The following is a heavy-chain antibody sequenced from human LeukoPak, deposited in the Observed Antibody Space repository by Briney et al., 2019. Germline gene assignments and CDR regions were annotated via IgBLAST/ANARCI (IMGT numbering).Heavy chain of an antibody. CDR2: IYYSGST. CDR1: GGSTSRSSSY. V-gene: IGHV4-39*01. D-gene: IGHD5-12*01. Sequence: PSETLSLTCTVAGGSTSRSSSYWGWIRQPPGQGLEWIGSIYYSGSTYYNPSLKTRVSMSVDTPKHQFSLKLTSVTAPDTALYYRARQRSGYGGVDYWGPGTLVTVPS. CDR3: ARQRSGYGGVDY. J-gene: IGHJ4*02.